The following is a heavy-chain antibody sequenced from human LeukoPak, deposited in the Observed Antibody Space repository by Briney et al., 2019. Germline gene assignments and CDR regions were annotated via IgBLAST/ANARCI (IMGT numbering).Heavy chain of an antibody. Sequence: PSETLSLTCAVYGGSFSGYYWSWIRQPPGKGLEWIGEINHSGSTNYYPSLKSRVTISVDTSKNQFSLKLSSVTAADTAVYYCARDHYDILTGYYWREHWFDSWGQGTLVTVSS. D-gene: IGHD3-9*01. CDR2: INHSGST. V-gene: IGHV4-34*01. CDR1: GGSFSGYY. CDR3: ARDHYDILTGYYWREHWFDS. J-gene: IGHJ5*01.